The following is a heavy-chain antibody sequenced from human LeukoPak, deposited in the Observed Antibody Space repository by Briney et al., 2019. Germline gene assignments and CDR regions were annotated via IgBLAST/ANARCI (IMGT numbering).Heavy chain of an antibody. J-gene: IGHJ3*02. V-gene: IGHV4-34*01. CDR2: INHSGST. Sequence: PSETLSLTCAVYGGSFSGYYWSWIRQPPGKGLEWIGEINHSGSTNYNPSLKSRVTISVDTSKNQFSLKLSSVTAADTAVYYCARDDLFDIWGQGTMVTVSS. CDR1: GGSFSGYY. CDR3: ARDDLFDI.